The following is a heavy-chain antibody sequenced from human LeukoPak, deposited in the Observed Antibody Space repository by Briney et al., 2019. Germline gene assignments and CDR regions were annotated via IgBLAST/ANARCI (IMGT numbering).Heavy chain of an antibody. Sequence: TSSETLSLTCTVSGGSISSSSYYWGWIRQPPGKGLEWIGSIYYSGSTYYNPSLKSRVTISVDTSKNQFSLKLSSVTAADTAVYYCATNGVVVAATRSFDYWGQGTLVTVSS. J-gene: IGHJ4*02. CDR1: GGSISSSSYY. CDR2: IYYSGST. V-gene: IGHV4-39*01. D-gene: IGHD2-15*01. CDR3: ATNGVVVAATRSFDY.